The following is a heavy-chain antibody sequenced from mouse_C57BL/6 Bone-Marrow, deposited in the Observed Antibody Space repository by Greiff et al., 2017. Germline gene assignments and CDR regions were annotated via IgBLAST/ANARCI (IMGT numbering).Heavy chain of an antibody. CDR3: AREDYDGYYEFAY. CDR1: GYTFTSYW. D-gene: IGHD2-3*01. V-gene: IGHV1-72*01. CDR2: IDPNSGGT. Sequence: QVQLQQPGAELVKPGASVKLSCKASGYTFTSYWMHWVKQRPGRGLEWIGRIDPNSGGTKYNEKFKSKATLTVDKPSSTAYMQLSSLTSEDSAVYYCAREDYDGYYEFAYWGQGTLVTVSA. J-gene: IGHJ3*01.